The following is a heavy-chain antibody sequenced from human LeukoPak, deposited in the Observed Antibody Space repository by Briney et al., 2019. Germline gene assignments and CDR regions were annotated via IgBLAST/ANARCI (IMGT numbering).Heavy chain of an antibody. J-gene: IGHJ4*02. CDR2: INPSGGST. CDR1: GYNFNDYY. CDR3: ARGGHVRVYDSNAYYGHY. Sequence: GASVKVSCKASGYNFNDYYIYWVRQAPGQGLEWMGIINPSGGSTSYAQKFQGRVTMTRDMSTSTVYMELSSLRSEDTAVYYCARGGHVRVYDSNAYYGHYWGQGTLVTVSS. V-gene: IGHV1-46*02. D-gene: IGHD3-22*01.